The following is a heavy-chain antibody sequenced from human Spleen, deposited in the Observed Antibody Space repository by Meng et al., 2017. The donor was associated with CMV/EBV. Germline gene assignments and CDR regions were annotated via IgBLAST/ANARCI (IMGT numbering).Heavy chain of an antibody. J-gene: IGHJ6*02. CDR2: IYYSGST. CDR3: ARVKGVAGTYYYYYYGMDV. V-gene: IGHV4-61*01. Sequence: SETLSLTCTVSGGSVSSGSYYWSWIRQPPGKGLEWIGYIYYSGSTNYNPALKSRVTISVDTSKNQFSLKLSSVTAADTAVYYCARVKGVAGTYYYYYYGMDVWGQGTTVTVSS. D-gene: IGHD2-15*01. CDR1: GGSVSSGSYY.